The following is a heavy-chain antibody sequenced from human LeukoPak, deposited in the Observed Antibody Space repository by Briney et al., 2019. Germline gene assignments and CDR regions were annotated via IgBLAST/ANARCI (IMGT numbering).Heavy chain of an antibody. CDR1: GGSFSGYY. J-gene: IGHJ3*02. CDR2: INHSGST. Sequence: PSETLSLTCAVYGGSFSGYYWSWIRQPPGKGLEWIGEINHSGSTNYNPSLKSRVTISVDTSKNQFSLKLSSVTAADTAVYYCASGGYSSSWYAFDIWGQGTMVTVSS. V-gene: IGHV4-34*01. CDR3: ASGGYSSSWYAFDI. D-gene: IGHD6-13*01.